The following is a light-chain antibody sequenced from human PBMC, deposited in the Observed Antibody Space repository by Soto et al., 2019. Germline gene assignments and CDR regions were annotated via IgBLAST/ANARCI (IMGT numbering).Light chain of an antibody. CDR2: ATS. J-gene: IGKJ4*01. V-gene: IGKV3-11*01. Sequence: EIVLTQSPATLSLSPGERATLSCRASQSVSSSLAWYQHKPGQAPRLLIYATSHRATDIPTRFSGSGSETDFTLTISSLEPEDFAVYYCQQRSDWPPSLTFGGGTKVVIK. CDR1: QSVSSS. CDR3: QQRSDWPPSLT.